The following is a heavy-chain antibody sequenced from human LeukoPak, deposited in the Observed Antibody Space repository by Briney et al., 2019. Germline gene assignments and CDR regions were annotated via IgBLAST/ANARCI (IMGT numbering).Heavy chain of an antibody. CDR1: GGSISSYY. Sequence: SETLSLTCTVSGGSISSYYWSWIRQPPGKGLEWIGYIYYSGSTNYNPSLKSRVTISVDTSKNQFSLKLSSVTAADTAVYYCARVGIAAAAAYYYYMDVWGKGTTVTVSS. V-gene: IGHV4-59*01. CDR3: ARVGIAAAAAYYYYMDV. J-gene: IGHJ6*03. D-gene: IGHD6-13*01. CDR2: IYYSGST.